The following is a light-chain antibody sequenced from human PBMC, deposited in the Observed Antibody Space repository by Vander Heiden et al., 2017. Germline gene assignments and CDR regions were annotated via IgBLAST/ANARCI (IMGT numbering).Light chain of an antibody. J-gene: IGLJ1*01. V-gene: IGLV2-14*03. CDR3: NSYTNSNTYV. CDR2: DVT. Sequence: QSALTQPPSVSGSPGQSITISGTGTSSDVGNYQYVSWYQQHPGKAPKLVIYDVTNRPSGVSNRFTGSKSGNTASLTIAGLQAEDEADYYCNSYTNSNTYVFGTGTKVTVL. CDR1: SSDVGNYQY.